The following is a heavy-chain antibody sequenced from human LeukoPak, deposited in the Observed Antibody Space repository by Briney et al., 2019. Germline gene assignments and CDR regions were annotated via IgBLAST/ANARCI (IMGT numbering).Heavy chain of an antibody. V-gene: IGHV3-21*01. D-gene: IGHD2-15*01. CDR3: ASHRIGYYFDY. J-gene: IGHJ4*02. CDR1: GFTISSYS. CDR2: ISSSTSYI. Sequence: PGGSLRLSCAASGFTISSYSMYWVRQAPGKLLEWVSSISSSTSYIYYADSVKGRFTISRDNAKNSLYLQMNSLRAEDTAVYYCASHRIGYYFDYWGQGTLVTVSP.